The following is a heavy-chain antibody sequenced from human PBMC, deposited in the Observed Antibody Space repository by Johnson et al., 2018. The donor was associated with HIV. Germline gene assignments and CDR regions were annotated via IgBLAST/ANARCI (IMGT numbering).Heavy chain of an antibody. V-gene: IGHV3-30*04. CDR1: GFTFSSYA. Sequence: QMQLVESGGGVVQPGRSLRLSCAASGFTFSSYAMHWVRQAPGKGLEWVAVISYDGGNKYYADSVKGRFTISRDNSKNTLYLQMNSLRADDTAVYYCAKDLRVFDWFNAYDAFDIWGQGTMVTVSS. CDR2: ISYDGGNK. CDR3: AKDLRVFDWFNAYDAFDI. J-gene: IGHJ3*02. D-gene: IGHD3-9*01.